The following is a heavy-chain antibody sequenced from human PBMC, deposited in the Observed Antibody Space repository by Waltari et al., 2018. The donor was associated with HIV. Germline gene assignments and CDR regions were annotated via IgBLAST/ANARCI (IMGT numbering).Heavy chain of an antibody. CDR3: AREGGVSFPGAMDV. J-gene: IGHJ6*02. Sequence: KKPGSSVKVSCKTSGGTFITYDISWVRQAPGKGLEWMGKITPILSVPNYAQKFQGRITITADKSTRTAYMELTSLRSDDTAVYYCAREGGVSFPGAMDVWGQGTTITVSS. D-gene: IGHD3-10*01. CDR1: GGTFITYD. V-gene: IGHV1-69*04. CDR2: ITPILSVP.